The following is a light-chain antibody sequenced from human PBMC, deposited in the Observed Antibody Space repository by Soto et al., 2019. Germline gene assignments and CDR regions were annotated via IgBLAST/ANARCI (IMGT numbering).Light chain of an antibody. CDR2: GAS. V-gene: IGKV3-20*01. CDR3: QQYGISPWT. J-gene: IGKJ1*01. CDR1: QSVDRNY. Sequence: EIVLTQSPGTLSLSSGERATLSCRASQSVDRNYLGWYQQKPGQAPRLLIYGASIRATDIPGRFSGSGSVTDCPLSISRLQPEDSAVYSCQQYGISPWTGGQGTKVEIK.